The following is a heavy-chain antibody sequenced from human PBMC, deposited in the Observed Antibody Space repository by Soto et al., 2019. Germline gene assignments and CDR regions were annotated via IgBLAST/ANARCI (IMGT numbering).Heavy chain of an antibody. V-gene: IGHV3-53*01. CDR2: IYSGGST. J-gene: IGHJ6*02. D-gene: IGHD5-12*01. CDR3: ARDLIVATIAEQSYYYYYGMDV. CDR1: GFTVSSNY. Sequence: GGSLRLSCAASGFTVSSNYMSWVRQAPGKGLEWVSVIYSGGSTYYADSVKGRFTISRDNSKNTLYLQMNSLRAEDTAVYYCARDLIVATIAEQSYYYYYGMDVWGQGTTVTVSS.